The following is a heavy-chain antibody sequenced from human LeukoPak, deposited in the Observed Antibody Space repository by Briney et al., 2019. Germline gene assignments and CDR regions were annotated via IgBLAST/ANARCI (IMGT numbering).Heavy chain of an antibody. CDR1: GFTFSNYA. CDR2: ISGSGFST. J-gene: IGHJ4*02. D-gene: IGHD6-19*01. V-gene: IGHV3-23*01. CDR3: AKGSPSIAVASYDY. Sequence: GGSLRLSCTASGFTFSNYAMSWVRQATGKGLEWVSGISGSGFSTCYAEYVKGRVAISRDTSKNTLYLEMNSLRAEDTAVYYCAKGSPSIAVASYDYWGQGTLVTVSS.